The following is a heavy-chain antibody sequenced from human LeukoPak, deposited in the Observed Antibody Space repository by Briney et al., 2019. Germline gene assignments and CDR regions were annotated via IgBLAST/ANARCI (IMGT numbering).Heavy chain of an antibody. Sequence: GGSLRLSCAASGFTFSSYWMHWARQAPGKGLEWVAVISYDGSNKYYADSVKGRFTISRDNSKNTLYLQMNSLRAEDTAVYYCAKFYIGDSGYDYFDYWGQGTLVSVSS. D-gene: IGHD5-12*01. CDR1: GFTFSSYW. CDR2: ISYDGSNK. V-gene: IGHV3-30*18. J-gene: IGHJ4*02. CDR3: AKFYIGDSGYDYFDY.